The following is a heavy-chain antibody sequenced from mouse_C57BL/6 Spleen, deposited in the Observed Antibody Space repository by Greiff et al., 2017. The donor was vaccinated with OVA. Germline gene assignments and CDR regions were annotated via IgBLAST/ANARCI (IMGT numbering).Heavy chain of an antibody. D-gene: IGHD1-1*01. CDR2: IHPSDSDT. J-gene: IGHJ2*01. CDR3: AINLGYYGSSYVARGY. CDR1: GYTFTSYW. V-gene: IGHV1-74*01. Sequence: QVQLQQPGAELVKPGASVKVSCKASGYTFTSYWMHWVKQRPGQGLEWIGRIHPSDSDTNYNQKFKGKATLTVDKSSSTAYMQLSSLTSEDSAVYYGAINLGYYGSSYVARGYWGQGTTLTVSS.